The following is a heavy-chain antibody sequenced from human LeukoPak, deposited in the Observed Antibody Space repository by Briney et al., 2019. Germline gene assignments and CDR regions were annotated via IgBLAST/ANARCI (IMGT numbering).Heavy chain of an antibody. J-gene: IGHJ4*02. Sequence: PGGSLRLSCAASGFTFSSYAMSWVRQAPGKGLEWVSAISGSAGSTNYADSVKGRFTVSRDNSKNTLYLQMNSLRVEDTAVYYCAKRVVSSTSQIDYWGQGTLVTVSS. CDR3: AKRVVSSTSQIDY. CDR1: GFTFSSYA. V-gene: IGHV3-23*01. CDR2: ISGSAGST. D-gene: IGHD2-2*01.